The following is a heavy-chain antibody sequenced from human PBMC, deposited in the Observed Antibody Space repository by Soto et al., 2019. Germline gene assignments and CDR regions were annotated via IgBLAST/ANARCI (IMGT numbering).Heavy chain of an antibody. CDR3: ARAQFLFFGMDV. V-gene: IGHV4-4*02. J-gene: IGHJ6*02. D-gene: IGHD2-21*01. CDR2: IYHDGTR. Sequence: SLTCAVSGGSISSSNWWSWVRRPPGKGLEWIGEIYHDGTRNYNPSLESRVTISMDKSKNQFSLNLRSLTAADTAIYYCARAQFLFFGMDVWGQGTTVTVSS. CDR1: GGSISSSNW.